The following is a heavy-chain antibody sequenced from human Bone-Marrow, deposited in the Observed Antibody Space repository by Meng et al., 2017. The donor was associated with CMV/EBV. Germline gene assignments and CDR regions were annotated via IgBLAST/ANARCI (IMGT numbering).Heavy chain of an antibody. V-gene: IGHV3-7*01. CDR3: ARADSIVVVPAAMALGYYYGMDV. D-gene: IGHD2-2*01. J-gene: IGHJ6*02. Sequence: GGSLRLSCAASGFTFSSYWMSWVRQAPGKGLEWVANIKQEGSEKYYVDSVKGRFTISRDNAKKSLYLQMNSLRAEDTAVYYCARADSIVVVPAAMALGYYYGMDVWGQGTTVTVSS. CDR2: IKQEGSEK. CDR1: GFTFSSYW.